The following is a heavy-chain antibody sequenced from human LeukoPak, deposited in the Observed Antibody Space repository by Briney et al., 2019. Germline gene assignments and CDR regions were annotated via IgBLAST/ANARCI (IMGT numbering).Heavy chain of an antibody. Sequence: PSETLSLTCTVSGGSISSSSYYWGWIRQPPGKGLEWIGYIYYSGSTNYNPSLKSRVTISVDTSKNQFSLKLSSVTAADTAVYYCARSFEYYDILTGYYRREYYFDYWGQGTLVTVSS. D-gene: IGHD3-9*01. V-gene: IGHV4-61*05. CDR3: ARSFEYYDILTGYYRREYYFDY. CDR2: IYYSGST. J-gene: IGHJ4*02. CDR1: GGSISSSSYY.